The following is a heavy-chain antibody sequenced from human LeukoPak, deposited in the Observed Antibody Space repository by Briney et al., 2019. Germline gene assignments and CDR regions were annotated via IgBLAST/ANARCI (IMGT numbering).Heavy chain of an antibody. CDR2: ISSSSSYI. D-gene: IGHD3-10*01. J-gene: IGHJ3*02. V-gene: IGHV3-21*01. CDR3: ARDQGTSTDAFDI. CDR1: GFTFSSYS. Sequence: PGGSLRPSCAASGFTFSSYSMNWVRQAPGKGLEWVSSISSSSSYIYYADSVKGRFTISRDNAKNSLYLQMNSLRAEDTAVYYCARDQGTSTDAFDIWGQGTMVTVSS.